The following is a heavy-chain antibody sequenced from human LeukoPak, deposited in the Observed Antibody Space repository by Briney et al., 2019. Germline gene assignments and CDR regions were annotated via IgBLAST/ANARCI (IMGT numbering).Heavy chain of an antibody. D-gene: IGHD6-19*01. V-gene: IGHV3-30*02. J-gene: IGHJ4*02. CDR3: AKDSSGWNLDY. CDR1: GFSFSSYG. Sequence: GGSLRLSCAASGFSFSSYGMDWVRQAPGRGLEWVAFIRSDGSDKYYADSIKGRFTISRDNSKNTLYLQMNSLGSEDTAVYYCAKDSSGWNLDYWGRGTLVSVSS. CDR2: IRSDGSDK.